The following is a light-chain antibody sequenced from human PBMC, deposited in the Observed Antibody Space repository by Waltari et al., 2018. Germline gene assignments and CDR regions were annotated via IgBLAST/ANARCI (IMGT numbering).Light chain of an antibody. J-gene: IGKJ5*01. V-gene: IGKV3-11*01. CDR1: QSVSDY. CDR2: DVS. CDR3: QQRSNWPPAIT. Sequence: EIVLTQSPVTLSLSPGERATLPCRASQSVSDYLFCYRQRPGQAPRLLIYDVSKRATGIPDRISGSGSETDFTLTINSLEPEDTAIYFCQQRSNWPPAITFGQGTRLQI.